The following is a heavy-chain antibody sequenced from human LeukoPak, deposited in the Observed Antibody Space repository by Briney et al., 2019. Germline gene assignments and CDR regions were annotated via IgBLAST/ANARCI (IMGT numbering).Heavy chain of an antibody. CDR1: GFTFSSYW. V-gene: IGHV3-7*05. D-gene: IGHD6-13*01. J-gene: IGHJ4*02. Sequence: GGSLRLSCAASGFTFSSYWMHWVRQAPGKGLEWLANIRKDGSEKYYVGSVEGRFTISRDNAKNSLYLQLSSLRAEDTAVYYCARRGTSSSWAHFDYWGQGTLVTVSS. CDR3: ARRGTSSSWAHFDY. CDR2: IRKDGSEK.